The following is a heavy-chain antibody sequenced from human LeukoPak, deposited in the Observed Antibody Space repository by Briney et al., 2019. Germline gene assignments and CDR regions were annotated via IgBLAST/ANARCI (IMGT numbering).Heavy chain of an antibody. CDR1: GFSFSSYS. J-gene: IGHJ4*02. CDR3: GTGDPRFDY. V-gene: IGHV3-48*01. Sequence: PGGSLRLSCAASGFSFSSYSVNWVRQAPGKGLEWVSYISSSSSAIYYTDSVKGRFTISRDNAKNSVYLQMNSLRAEDTAVYYCGTGDPRFDYWGQGILVTVSS. D-gene: IGHD7-27*01. CDR2: ISSSSSAI.